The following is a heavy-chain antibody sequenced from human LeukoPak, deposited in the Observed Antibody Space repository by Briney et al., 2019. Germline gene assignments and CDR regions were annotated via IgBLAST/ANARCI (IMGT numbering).Heavy chain of an antibody. CDR2: IYWDDDK. CDR3: AHSGAARVFDY. D-gene: IGHD6-6*01. J-gene: IGHJ4*02. Sequence: ESGPTLVKPTQTLTLTCTFSGFSLSSSGVSVGWIRQPPGKALGWLALIYWDDDKRYSPSLKSRFTITKDTSKNQVVLTMTNMDPVDTATYYCAHSGAARVFDYWGQGTLVTVSS. CDR1: GFSLSSSGVS. V-gene: IGHV2-5*02.